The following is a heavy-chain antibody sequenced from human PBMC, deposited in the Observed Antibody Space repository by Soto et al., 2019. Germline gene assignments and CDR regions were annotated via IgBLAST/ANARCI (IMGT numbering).Heavy chain of an antibody. Sequence: QVQLEESGGGVVQPGRSLRLSCVVSGFTLSYYGVQWVRQAPGGGLEWVAVMYGDGRNKWYADAVQGRFTISRDTSRNTVYLQMSSLRVEDTAIYYCARGNCPGSTCFDYWGQGTLVTVSS. CDR3: ARGNCPGSTCFDY. CDR1: GFTLSYYG. CDR2: MYGDGRNK. J-gene: IGHJ4*02. D-gene: IGHD6-13*01. V-gene: IGHV3-33*01.